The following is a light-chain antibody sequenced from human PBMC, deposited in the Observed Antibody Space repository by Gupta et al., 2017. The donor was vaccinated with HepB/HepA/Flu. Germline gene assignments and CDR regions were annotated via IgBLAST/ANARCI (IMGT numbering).Light chain of an antibody. CDR1: QGISTY. Sequence: DIQLTQSPSFLSASVGDRVTITCRASQGISTYLAWYQQEPGKAPKLLIYAASTLQSGVPSRFSGSGSGTEFTLTISSLQPEDFATYYCQHLHSYPPITFGQGTRLEIK. CDR2: AAS. V-gene: IGKV1-9*01. J-gene: IGKJ5*01. CDR3: QHLHSYPPIT.